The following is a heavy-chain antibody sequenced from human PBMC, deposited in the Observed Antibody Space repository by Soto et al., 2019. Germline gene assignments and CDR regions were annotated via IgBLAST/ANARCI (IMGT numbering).Heavy chain of an antibody. CDR1: GGTISRYY. V-gene: IGHV4-59*01. CDR3: AKDLWGYCGTDCYPLDV. D-gene: IGHD2-21*02. CDR2: MYNTGST. Sequence: QVQLQESGPGLVKPSETLSLTCTVSGGTISRYYWSWIRQPPGKGLEWIGYMYNTGSTVYNPSFTSRVNISVDTSKNQFSLKLNSVTAADTAVYYCAKDLWGYCGTDCYPLDVWGQGTTVTVSS. J-gene: IGHJ6*02.